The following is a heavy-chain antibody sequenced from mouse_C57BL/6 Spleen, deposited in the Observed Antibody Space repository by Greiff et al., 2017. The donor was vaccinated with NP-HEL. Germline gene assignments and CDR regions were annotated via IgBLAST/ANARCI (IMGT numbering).Heavy chain of an antibody. CDR2: INPNNGGT. D-gene: IGHD1-1*01. J-gene: IGHJ2*01. Sequence: EVQLQQSGPELVKPGASVKISCKASGYTFTDYYMNWVKQSHGKSLEWIGDINPNNGGTSYNQKFKGKATLTVDKSSSTAYMELRSLTSEDSAVYYCARISLITTVVVPLDYWGQGTTLTVSS. V-gene: IGHV1-26*01. CDR3: ARISLITTVVVPLDY. CDR1: GYTFTDYY.